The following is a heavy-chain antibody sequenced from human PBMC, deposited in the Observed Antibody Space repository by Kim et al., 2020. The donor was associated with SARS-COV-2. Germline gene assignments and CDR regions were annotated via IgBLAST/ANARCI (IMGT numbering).Heavy chain of an antibody. J-gene: IGHJ4*02. D-gene: IGHD6-6*01. V-gene: IGHV3-11*01. CDR2: GSSM. CDR3: VREPSN. Sequence: GSSMKCADSVSGRFSISRDNANKSLSLQMNSLTPEDTAVYYCVREPSNWGQGTLVTVSS.